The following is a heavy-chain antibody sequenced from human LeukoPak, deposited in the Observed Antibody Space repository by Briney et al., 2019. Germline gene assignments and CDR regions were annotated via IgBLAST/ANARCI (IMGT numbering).Heavy chain of an antibody. V-gene: IGHV4-39*01. D-gene: IGHD2-15*01. Sequence: SETLSLTCTVSGGSISSSSYYWGWIRQPPGKGLEWIGSIYYSGSTYYNPSLKSRVTISEDTSKNQFSLKLSSVTAADTAVYYCARSIVVVVAATRWFDPWGQGTLVTVSS. CDR2: IYYSGST. CDR3: ARSIVVVVAATRWFDP. J-gene: IGHJ5*02. CDR1: GGSISSSSYY.